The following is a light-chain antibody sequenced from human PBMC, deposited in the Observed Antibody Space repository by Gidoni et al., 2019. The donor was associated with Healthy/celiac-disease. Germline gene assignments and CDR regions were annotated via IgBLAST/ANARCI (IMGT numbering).Light chain of an antibody. V-gene: IGKV1-39*01. CDR1: KSISSY. CDR3: QQSYSTPPIT. CDR2: AAS. J-gene: IGKJ4*01. Sequence: DIQMTPSLSSLSASVGDRVTITCRASKSISSYLKWYQQKPGKAPKLPIYAASSLQSGVPSRFSGSGSGTEFTLTISSLQPEDFATYYCQQSYSTPPITFGGGTKVEIK.